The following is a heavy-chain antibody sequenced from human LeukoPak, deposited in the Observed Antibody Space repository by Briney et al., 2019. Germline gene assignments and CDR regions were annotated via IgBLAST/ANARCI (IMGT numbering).Heavy chain of an antibody. V-gene: IGHV4-59*01. CDR3: ARAVGGDGSGSL. J-gene: IGHJ4*02. CDR2: IYYRVTS. D-gene: IGHD3-10*01. CDR1: GDSISTYY. Sequence: SETLSLTCTVSGDSISTYYWSWIRQPPGKGLEWIGYIYYRVTSDYNPSLKSRVTMSVDMSTRQISLKLGSVTAADTAVYYCARAVGGDGSGSLWGPGTLVTVSS.